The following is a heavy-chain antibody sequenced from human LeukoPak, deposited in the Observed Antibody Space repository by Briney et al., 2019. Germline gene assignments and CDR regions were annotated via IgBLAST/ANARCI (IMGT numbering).Heavy chain of an antibody. V-gene: IGHV1-8*01. CDR3: ASEGWAYCGGDCQGDYYYMDV. Sequence: ASVKVSCKASGYTFTSYDINWVRQATGQGLEWMGWMNPNSGNTGYAQKFQGRVTITRNTYISTAYMELSSLRSEDTAVYYCASEGWAYCGGDCQGDYYYMDVWGKGTTVTVSS. J-gene: IGHJ6*03. CDR1: GYTFTSYD. CDR2: MNPNSGNT. D-gene: IGHD2-21*02.